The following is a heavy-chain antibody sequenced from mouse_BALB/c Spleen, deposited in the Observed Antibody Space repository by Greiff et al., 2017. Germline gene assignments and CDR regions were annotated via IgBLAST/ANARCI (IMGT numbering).Heavy chain of an antibody. CDR1: GYTFTSYW. V-gene: IGHV1-69*02. CDR3: ASAAYGNYVAY. CDR2: IDPSDSYT. J-gene: IGHJ3*01. D-gene: IGHD2-1*01. Sequence: VQLQQPGAELVKPGASVKLSCKASGYTFTSYWMHWVKQRPGQGLEWIGEIDPSDSYTNYNQKFKGNATLTVDKSSSTAYMQLSSLTSEDSAVYYCASAAYGNYVAYWGQGTLVTVSA.